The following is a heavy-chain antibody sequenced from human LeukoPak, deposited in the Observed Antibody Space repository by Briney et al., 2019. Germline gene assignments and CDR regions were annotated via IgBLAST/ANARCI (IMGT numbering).Heavy chain of an antibody. J-gene: IGHJ6*02. V-gene: IGHV1-46*01. CDR3: ARNIVVVPAAEIYYYYYGMDV. D-gene: IGHD2-2*01. CDR2: TNPSGGST. Sequence: ASVKVSCKASGYTFTSYYMHWVRQAPGQGLEWMGITNPSGGSTSYAQKFQGRVTMTRDTSTSTVYMELSSLRSEDTAVYYCARNIVVVPAAEIYYYYYGMDVWGQGTTVTVSS. CDR1: GYTFTSYY.